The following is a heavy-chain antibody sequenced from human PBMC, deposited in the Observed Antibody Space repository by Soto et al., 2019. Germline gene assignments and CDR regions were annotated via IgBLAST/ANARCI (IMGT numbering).Heavy chain of an antibody. J-gene: IGHJ4*02. CDR2: IYYSGST. Sequence: QVQLQESGPGLVKPSETLSLTCTVSGGSVSSGSYYWSWIRQPPGKVLEWIGYIYYSGSTNYNPTLQSRVTISVDTSKNQFSLKLSSVTAADTAVYYCASMTTVVTEPYYFDYWGQGTLVTVSS. CDR3: ASMTTVVTEPYYFDY. CDR1: GGSVSSGSYY. V-gene: IGHV4-61*01. D-gene: IGHD4-17*01.